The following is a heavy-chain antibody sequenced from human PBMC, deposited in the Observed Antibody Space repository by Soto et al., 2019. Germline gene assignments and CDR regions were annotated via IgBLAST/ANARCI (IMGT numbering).Heavy chain of an antibody. V-gene: IGHV2-70*01. Sequence: SGPTLVNPTHTLTLTCTFSGFSLSTSGMCVSSIRQPPGKALEWLALIDWDDDKYYSTSLKTRLTISKDTSKYQVVLTMTNMDPVDTATYYCARTGSWPSPGPMDVWGQGTTVTVAS. D-gene: IGHD6-13*01. CDR3: ARTGSWPSPGPMDV. CDR1: GFSLSTSGMC. J-gene: IGHJ6*02. CDR2: IDWDDDK.